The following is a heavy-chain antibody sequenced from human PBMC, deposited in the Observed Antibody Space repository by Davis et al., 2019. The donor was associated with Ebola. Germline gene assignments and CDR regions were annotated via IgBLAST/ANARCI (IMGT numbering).Heavy chain of an antibody. CDR1: GYTFTSYG. CDR2: ISAYNGNT. D-gene: IGHD6-13*01. CDR3: ARDSSSWYLNYGMDV. V-gene: IGHV1-18*01. Sequence: ASVTVSCMASGYTFTSYGISWVRQAPGQGLKWMGWISAYNGNTNYAQKLQGRVTMTTDTSTSTAYMELRSLRSDDTAVYYCARDSSSWYLNYGMDVWGQGTTVTVSS. J-gene: IGHJ6*02.